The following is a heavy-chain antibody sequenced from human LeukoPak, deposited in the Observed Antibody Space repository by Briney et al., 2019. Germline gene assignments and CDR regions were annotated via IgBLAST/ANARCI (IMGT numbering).Heavy chain of an antibody. CDR1: GGSISSYY. CDR2: IYYSGST. CDR3: ARDGYSYGYVYYALDI. Sequence: SETLSHTCTVSGGSISSYYWSWIRQPPGKGLEWIGYIYYSGSTNYNPSLKSRVTISVDTSKNQFSLKLSSVTAADTAVYYCARDGYSYGYVYYALDIWGQGTMVTVSS. J-gene: IGHJ3*02. V-gene: IGHV4-59*01. D-gene: IGHD5-18*01.